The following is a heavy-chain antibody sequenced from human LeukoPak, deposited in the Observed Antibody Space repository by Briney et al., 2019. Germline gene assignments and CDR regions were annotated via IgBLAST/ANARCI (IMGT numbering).Heavy chain of an antibody. CDR3: AREVGTIFGVVTRSYYYYGMDV. D-gene: IGHD3-3*01. Sequence: SETLSLTCTVSGGSISSYYWSWIRQPAGKGLEWIGRIYTSGSNNYNPSLKSGVTMSVDTSKDQFSLKLSSVTAADTAVYYCAREVGTIFGVVTRSYYYYGMDVWGQGTTVTVSS. CDR2: IYTSGSN. CDR1: GGSISSYY. J-gene: IGHJ6*02. V-gene: IGHV4-4*07.